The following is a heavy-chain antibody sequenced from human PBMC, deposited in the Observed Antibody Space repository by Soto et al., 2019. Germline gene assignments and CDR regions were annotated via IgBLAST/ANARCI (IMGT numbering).Heavy chain of an antibody. CDR3: ATQTPGIAVAGTPHAFDI. J-gene: IGHJ3*02. V-gene: IGHV3-23*01. CDR2: ISGSGGST. CDR1: GFTFSSYA. Sequence: GGSLRLSCAASGFTFSSYAMSWVRQAPGKGLEWVSAISGSGGSTYYADSVKGRFTISRDNSKNTLYLQMNSLRAEDTAVYYCATQTPGIAVAGTPHAFDIWGQGTMVTVSS. D-gene: IGHD6-19*01.